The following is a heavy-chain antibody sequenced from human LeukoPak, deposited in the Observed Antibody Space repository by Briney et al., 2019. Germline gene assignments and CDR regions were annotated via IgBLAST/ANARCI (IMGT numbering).Heavy chain of an antibody. J-gene: IGHJ4*02. V-gene: IGHV3-53*01. D-gene: IGHD4/OR15-4a*01. CDR2: IYSDNT. CDR1: GFTVSTNS. CDR3: ARRAGAYSHPYDY. Sequence: GGSLRLSCTVSGFTVSTNSMSWVRQAPGKGLEWVSFIYSDNTHYSDSVKGRFTISRDNSKNTLYLQMNSLRAEDTAVYYCARRAGAYSHPYDYWGQGTLVTVSS.